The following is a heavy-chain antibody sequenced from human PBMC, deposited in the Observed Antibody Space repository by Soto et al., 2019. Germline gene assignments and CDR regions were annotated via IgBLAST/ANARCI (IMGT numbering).Heavy chain of an antibody. CDR2: IYWDDDK. CDR3: AHRPAYSSSWYSLIY. J-gene: IGHJ4*02. D-gene: IGHD6-13*01. Sequence: QITLKESGPTLVKPTQTLTLTCTFSGFSLSTSGVGVGWIRQPPGKALEWLALIYWDDDKRYSPSLKSRLTITKDTSKNQVVLTMTNMDPVDTAIYYCAHRPAYSSSWYSLIYWGQGTLVTVSS. CDR1: GFSLSTSGVG. V-gene: IGHV2-5*02.